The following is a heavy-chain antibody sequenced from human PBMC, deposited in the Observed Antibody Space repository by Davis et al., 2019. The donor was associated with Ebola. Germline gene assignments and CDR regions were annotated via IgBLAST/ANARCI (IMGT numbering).Heavy chain of an antibody. CDR3: AKEFESWYYYYYGMDV. D-gene: IGHD3-9*01. Sequence: GGSLRLSCAASGFTFSSYAMSWVRQAPGKGLEWVSAISGNGGSTYYADSVKGRFTISRDNSKNTLYLQMNSLRAEDTAVYYCAKEFESWYYYYYGMDVWGQGTTVTVSS. J-gene: IGHJ6*02. CDR1: GFTFSSYA. CDR2: ISGNGGST. V-gene: IGHV3-23*01.